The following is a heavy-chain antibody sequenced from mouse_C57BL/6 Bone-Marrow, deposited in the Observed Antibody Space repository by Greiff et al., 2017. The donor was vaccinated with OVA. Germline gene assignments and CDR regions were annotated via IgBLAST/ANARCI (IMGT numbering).Heavy chain of an antibody. D-gene: IGHD1-3*01. V-gene: IGHV1-81*01. CDR2: IYPRSGNT. Sequence: QVQLKESGAELARPGASVKLSCKASGYTFTSYGISWVKQRTGQGLEWIGEIYPRSGNTYYNEKFKGKATLTADKSSSTAYMELRSLTSEDSAVYFCARSKSGGAWFAYWGQGTLVTVSA. J-gene: IGHJ3*01. CDR1: GYTFTSYG. CDR3: ARSKSGGAWFAY.